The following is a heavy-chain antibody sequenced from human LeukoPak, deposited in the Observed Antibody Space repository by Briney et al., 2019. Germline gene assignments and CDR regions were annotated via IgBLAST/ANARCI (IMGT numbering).Heavy chain of an antibody. CDR3: AREMPYYYDSSGYYGPGDYYYYGMDV. Sequence: PGGSLRLSCAASGFTFSDYYMSWIRQAPGKGLEWVSYISSSGSTIYYADSVKGRFTISRDNAKNSLYLQMNSLRAEDTAVYYCAREMPYYYDSSGYYGPGDYYYYGMDVWGQGTTVTVSS. D-gene: IGHD3-22*01. V-gene: IGHV3-11*01. CDR1: GFTFSDYY. J-gene: IGHJ6*02. CDR2: ISSSGSTI.